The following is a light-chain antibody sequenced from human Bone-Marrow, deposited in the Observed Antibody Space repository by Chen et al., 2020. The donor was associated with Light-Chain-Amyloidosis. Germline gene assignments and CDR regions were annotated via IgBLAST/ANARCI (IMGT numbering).Light chain of an antibody. CDR1: SSNIGTGYD. CDR2: HNS. CDR3: QSSDSSPSGCSV. V-gene: IGLV1-40*01. Sequence: QSVLTQPPSVSGAPGQRVTISCTGSSSNIGTGYDVDWYQQLPGTAPTLLIYHNSNRPPGGPDRFSGSNTGTTSSLAITGLQAADDADYYCQSSDSSPSGCSVFGAGTTVTVL. J-gene: IGLJ1*01.